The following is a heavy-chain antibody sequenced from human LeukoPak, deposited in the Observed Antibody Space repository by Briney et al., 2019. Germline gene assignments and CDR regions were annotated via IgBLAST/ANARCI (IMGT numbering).Heavy chain of an antibody. D-gene: IGHD6-13*01. V-gene: IGHV1-8*01. CDR1: GYTFTSYD. CDR3: ARGIGAAAHFYYYYYYMDV. J-gene: IGHJ6*03. CDR2: MNPNSGNT. Sequence: GASVKVSCKASGYTFTSYDINWVRQATGQGLEWMGWMNPNSGNTGYAQKFQGRVTMTRNTSISTAYMELSSLRSEDTAVYYCARGIGAAAHFYYYYYYMDVWGKETTVTVSS.